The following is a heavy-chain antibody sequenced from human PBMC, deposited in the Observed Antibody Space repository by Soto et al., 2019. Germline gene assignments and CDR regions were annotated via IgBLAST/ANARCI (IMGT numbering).Heavy chain of an antibody. D-gene: IGHD3-16*01. CDR3: FRGGVTSRTFDY. V-gene: IGHV5-51*01. Sequence: GESLKISCKASGYSFTSHWISWVRQMPGKGLEWMGIIFPDDSDTRYSPSFQGHVTISVDKSISTAYVQWSSLEASDSAIYYCFRGGVTSRTFDYWGQGTLVTVSS. CDR2: IFPDDSDT. CDR1: GYSFTSHW. J-gene: IGHJ4*02.